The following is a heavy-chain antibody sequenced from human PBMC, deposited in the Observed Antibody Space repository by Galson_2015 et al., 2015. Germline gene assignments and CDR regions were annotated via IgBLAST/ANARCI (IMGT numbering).Heavy chain of an antibody. V-gene: IGHV3-23*01. Sequence: SLRLSCAASGFTLSGNVMSWVRQAPGKGLEWVSSISASGGTTDYTDSVKGRFTISRDNSRNTLYLQMNSLRVEDTALYFCARDSYASGGWWRAWFDPWGQGSLVTASS. CDR3: ARDSYASGGWWRAWFDP. CDR1: GFTLSGNV. J-gene: IGHJ5*02. CDR2: ISASGGTT. D-gene: IGHD3-10*01.